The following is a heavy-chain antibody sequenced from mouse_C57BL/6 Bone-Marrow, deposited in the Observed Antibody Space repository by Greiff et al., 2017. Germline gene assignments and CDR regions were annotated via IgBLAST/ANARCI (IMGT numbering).Heavy chain of an antibody. CDR1: GYTFTSYW. V-gene: IGHV1-69*01. Sequence: QVQLQQPGAELVMPGASVKLSCKASGYTFTSYWMHWVKQRPGQGLEWIGEIDPSDSYTNYNQKFKGKSTLTVDKSSSTAYMQLSSLTSEDSAVYYCARWAGTLYYFDYGGQGTTLTVSS. CDR3: ARWAGTLYYFDY. J-gene: IGHJ2*01. CDR2: IDPSDSYT. D-gene: IGHD4-1*01.